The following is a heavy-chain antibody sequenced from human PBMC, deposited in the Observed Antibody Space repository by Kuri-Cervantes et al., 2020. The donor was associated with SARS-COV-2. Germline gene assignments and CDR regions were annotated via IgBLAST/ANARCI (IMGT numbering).Heavy chain of an antibody. CDR1: GYSISSGYY. CDR2: IYHSGST. J-gene: IGHJ4*02. Sequence: GSLRLSCAVSGYSISSGYYWGWIRQPPGKGLEWIGSIYHSGSTYYNPSLKSRVTISVDTSKNQFSLKLSSVTAADTAVYYCARTSRDGYNDYFDYWGQGTLVTVSS. V-gene: IGHV4-38-2*01. CDR3: ARTSRDGYNDYFDY. D-gene: IGHD5-24*01.